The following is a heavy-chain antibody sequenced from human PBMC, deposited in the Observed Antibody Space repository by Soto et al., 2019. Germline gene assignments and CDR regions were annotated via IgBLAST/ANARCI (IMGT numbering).Heavy chain of an antibody. Sequence: QITLKESGPTLVKPTQTLTMTCTLSGFSLNTSGEGVGWIRQPPGKARAWLALIYCDDDKRYSPSLNSRLTITTDTSKIQVVLTMTNMDPVDTATYYCAHSWGIFGVVIPTLEYYSGMDVWGQGTTVTVSS. J-gene: IGHJ6*02. CDR3: AHSWGIFGVVIPTLEYYSGMDV. V-gene: IGHV2-5*02. D-gene: IGHD3-3*01. CDR1: GFSLNTSGEG. CDR2: IYCDDDK.